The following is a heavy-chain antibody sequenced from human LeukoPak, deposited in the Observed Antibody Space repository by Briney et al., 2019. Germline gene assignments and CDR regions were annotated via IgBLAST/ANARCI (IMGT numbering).Heavy chain of an antibody. CDR1: GFTFSSYA. Sequence: PGGSLRLSCAASGFTFSSYAMSWVRQAPGKGLEWVSAISGSGGSTYYADSVKGRFTISRDNSKNTLYLQMNSLRAEDTAVYYCATGAHYYDSSGYSVDAFDIWGQGTMVTVSS. CDR3: ATGAHYYDSSGYSVDAFDI. J-gene: IGHJ3*02. V-gene: IGHV3-23*01. CDR2: ISGSGGST. D-gene: IGHD3-22*01.